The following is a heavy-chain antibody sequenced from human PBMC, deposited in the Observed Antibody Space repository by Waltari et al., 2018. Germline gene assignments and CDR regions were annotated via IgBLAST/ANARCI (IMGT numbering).Heavy chain of an antibody. Sequence: DVQLVESGGGLVKPGGSLTLACAASGFRFSDYGMNWVRQGPGKGRGWVSSISSRSKYIYYADSVKGRFTISRDNAKKFLYLEMNALSADDTAVYYCARDNWTPNFYDKSGYFWGQGALVSVSS. D-gene: IGHD3-22*01. CDR3: ARDNWTPNFYDKSGYF. CDR1: GFRFSDYG. CDR2: ISSRSKYI. J-gene: IGHJ4*02. V-gene: IGHV3-21*02.